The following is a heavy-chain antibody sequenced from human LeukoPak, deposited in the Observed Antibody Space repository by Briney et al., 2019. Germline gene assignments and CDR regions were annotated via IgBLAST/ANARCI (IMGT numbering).Heavy chain of an antibody. CDR2: ISSSSSTI. V-gene: IGHV3-48*01. CDR1: GFTFSSYS. D-gene: IGHD3-10*01. J-gene: IGHJ6*02. CDR3: ARGSFRGAPGSYYYYGMDV. Sequence: GGSLRLSCAASGFTFSSYSMNWVRQAPGKGLEWVSYISSSSSTIYYADSVKGRFTISRDNAKNSLYLQMNSLRAEDTAVYYCARGSFRGAPGSYYYYGMDVWGQGTTVTVSS.